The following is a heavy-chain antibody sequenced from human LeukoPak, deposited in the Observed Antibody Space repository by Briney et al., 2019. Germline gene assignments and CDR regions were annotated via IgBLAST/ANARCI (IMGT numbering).Heavy chain of an antibody. J-gene: IGHJ4*02. CDR3: AIRYSGSYNDY. V-gene: IGHV5-51*01. Sequence: GESLKISCKGSGYSFTSQWIGWVRQMPGKGLEWMGIIYPGDSDIRYGPSFQGQVTISADKSISTAYLQWSSLKASDTAMYYCAIRYSGSYNDYWGQGTLVTVSS. CDR2: IYPGDSDI. CDR1: GYSFTSQW. D-gene: IGHD1-26*01.